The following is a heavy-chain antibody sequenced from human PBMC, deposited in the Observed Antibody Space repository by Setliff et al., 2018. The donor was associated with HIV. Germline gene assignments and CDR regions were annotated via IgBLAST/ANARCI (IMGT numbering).Heavy chain of an antibody. V-gene: IGHV4-39*02. Sequence: SETLSLTCTVSGGSISSNNYYWVWIRQPPGKGLEWIGSIYSRGRTYYKPSLKSRVTISVDTSKNQFSLKLSSVTAADTAVYYCAREDYWGQGTLVTVSS. CDR3: AREDY. CDR2: IYSRGRT. CDR1: GGSISSNNYY. J-gene: IGHJ4*02.